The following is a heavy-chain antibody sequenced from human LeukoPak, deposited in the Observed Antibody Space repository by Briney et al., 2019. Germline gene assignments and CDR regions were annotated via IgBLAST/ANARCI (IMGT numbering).Heavy chain of an antibody. Sequence: GGSLRLSCAASAFTFSSYSMSWVRQAPGKGLEGVANINQDGGEKFYVDSVKGRFTISRDNANNSLSLQMSRLRVEDTAVYYCARDQYYYDSSGFDTWGQGTLVTVSS. D-gene: IGHD3-22*01. J-gene: IGHJ5*02. CDR1: AFTFSSYS. V-gene: IGHV3-7*01. CDR3: ARDQYYYDSSGFDT. CDR2: INQDGGEK.